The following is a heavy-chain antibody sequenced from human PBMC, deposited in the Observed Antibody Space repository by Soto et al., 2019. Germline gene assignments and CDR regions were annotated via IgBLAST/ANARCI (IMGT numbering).Heavy chain of an antibody. CDR3: ARGQLLIWFDP. CDR2: IYYSGST. V-gene: IGHV4-31*03. Sequence: TLSLTCTVSGGSISSGGYYWSWIRQHPGKGLEWIGYIYYSGSTYYNPSLKSRVTISVDTSKNQFSLKLSSVTAADTAVYYCARGQLLIWFDPWGQGTLVTVSS. D-gene: IGHD1-7*01. J-gene: IGHJ5*02. CDR1: GGSISSGGYY.